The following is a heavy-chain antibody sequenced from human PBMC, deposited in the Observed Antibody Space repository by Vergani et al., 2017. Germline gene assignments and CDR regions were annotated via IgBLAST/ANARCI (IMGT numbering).Heavy chain of an antibody. Sequence: QVQLVQSGAEVKKPGASVKVSCKASGYTFTIYGISWVRQAPGQGLECMGWISAYNGNPNYAQKIQGRVTMTTDTSTSTAYMELRSLRSDDTAVYYCARVTEPSVWFGELSNWFDPWGQGTLVTVYS. CDR3: ARVTEPSVWFGELSNWFDP. J-gene: IGHJ5*02. CDR2: ISAYNGNP. CDR1: GYTFTIYG. D-gene: IGHD3-10*01. V-gene: IGHV1-18*01.